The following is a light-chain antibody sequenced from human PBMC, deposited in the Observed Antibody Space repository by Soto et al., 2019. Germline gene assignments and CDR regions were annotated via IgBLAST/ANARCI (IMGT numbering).Light chain of an antibody. Sequence: DIQMTQSPPSLSASVGDRVTISCRASQSISSYLNWYQQKPGKAPKLLIYAASSLQSGVPSRFSGSGSGTDFTLTISSLQPEDFATYYCQQYNSYFWTFGQGTKVDIK. J-gene: IGKJ1*01. CDR1: QSISSY. CDR3: QQYNSYFWT. V-gene: IGKV1-39*01. CDR2: AAS.